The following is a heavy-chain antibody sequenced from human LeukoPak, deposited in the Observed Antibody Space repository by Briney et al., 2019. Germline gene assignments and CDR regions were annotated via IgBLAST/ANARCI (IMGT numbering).Heavy chain of an antibody. J-gene: IGHJ6*02. CDR3: ARAVGSWQLNQYPRYYYYGMDV. CDR1: GGSISSYY. V-gene: IGHV4-59*01. D-gene: IGHD6-13*01. Sequence: SETLAPTCTVSGGSISSYYWSWIRQPPGKGLEWIGYIYYSGSTNYNPSLKSRVTISVDTSKNQFSLKLSSVTAADTAVYYCARAVGSWQLNQYPRYYYYGMDVWGQGTTVTVSS. CDR2: IYYSGST.